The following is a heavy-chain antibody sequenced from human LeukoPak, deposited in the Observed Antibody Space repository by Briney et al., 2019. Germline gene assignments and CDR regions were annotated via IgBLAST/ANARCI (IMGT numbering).Heavy chain of an antibody. CDR2: INGSGGST. CDR3: AKIDTFDYDTSGRHWLDS. Sequence: GGSLRLSCAASGFTFSSYAMSWVRQAPGKGLEWVSDINGSGGSTYYADSVKGRFTISRDNSKNILYLQMNSLRAQDTAVYFCAKIDTFDYDTSGRHWLDSWGQGTLVTVSS. D-gene: IGHD4/OR15-4a*01. J-gene: IGHJ5*01. CDR1: GFTFSSYA. V-gene: IGHV3-23*01.